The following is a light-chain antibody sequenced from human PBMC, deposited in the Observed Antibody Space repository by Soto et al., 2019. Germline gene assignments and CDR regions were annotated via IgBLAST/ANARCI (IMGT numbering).Light chain of an antibody. Sequence: EIVLTQSPGTLSLSPGERATLSCRASQSVSSYLAWYQQKPGQAPRLLIYGASSRATGLPDRFSGSGSGTDFTHNISRLEPEDFAVYYCQQYGRPSRTFGQETNMEIK. V-gene: IGKV3-20*01. J-gene: IGKJ1*01. CDR2: GAS. CDR3: QQYGRPSRT. CDR1: QSVSSY.